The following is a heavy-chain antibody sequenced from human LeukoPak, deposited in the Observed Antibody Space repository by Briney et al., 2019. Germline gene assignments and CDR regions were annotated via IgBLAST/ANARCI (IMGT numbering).Heavy chain of an antibody. V-gene: IGHV3-11*01. CDR3: AELGITMIGGV. D-gene: IGHD3-10*02. CDR2: ISSSGITI. CDR1: GFIFSDYY. J-gene: IGHJ6*04. Sequence: GGSLRLSCAASGFIFSDYYMSWIRQAPGKGLEWVSYISSSGITIYYADSVKGRFTISRDNAKNSLYLQMNSLRAEDTALYYCAELGITMIGGVWGKGTTVTISS.